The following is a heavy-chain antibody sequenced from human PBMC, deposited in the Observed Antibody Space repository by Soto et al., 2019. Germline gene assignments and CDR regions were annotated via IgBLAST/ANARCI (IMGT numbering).Heavy chain of an antibody. CDR2: INPSGGST. Sequence: GASVKVSCKASGYTFTSYYMHWVRQAPGQGLEWMGIINPSGGSTSYAQKFQGRVTMTRDTSTSTVYMELSSLRSEDTAVYYCARFRDCSSTSCPAAGSWFDPWGQGTLVTVSS. D-gene: IGHD2-2*01. CDR3: ARFRDCSSTSCPAAGSWFDP. CDR1: GYTFTSYY. V-gene: IGHV1-46*01. J-gene: IGHJ5*02.